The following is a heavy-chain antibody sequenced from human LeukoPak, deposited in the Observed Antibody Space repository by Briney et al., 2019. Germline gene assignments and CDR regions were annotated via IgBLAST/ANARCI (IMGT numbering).Heavy chain of an antibody. Sequence: SQTLSLTCTVSGGSISSGVYYWSWIRHPPGKGLEWIGYIYYSGSTYSNPPLKSRVTTSVDTSKSQFSLKLSSVTAADTAVYYCARGVWDYYGSGSYSIRIYFDYWGQGTLVTVSS. CDR3: ARGVWDYYGSGSYSIRIYFDY. J-gene: IGHJ4*02. V-gene: IGHV4-30-4*01. D-gene: IGHD3-10*01. CDR1: GGSISSGVYY. CDR2: IYYSGST.